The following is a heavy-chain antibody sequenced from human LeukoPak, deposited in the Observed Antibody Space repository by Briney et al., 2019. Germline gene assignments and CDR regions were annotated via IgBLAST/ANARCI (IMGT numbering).Heavy chain of an antibody. Sequence: HPGGSLRLSCAASGFTFSSYEMNWVRQAPGKGLKWVSYISSSGSTIYYADSVKGRFTISRDNAKNSLYLQMNSLRAEHTAVYYCARGAEYYYDSSGYYYRWGFDYWGQGTLVTFSS. V-gene: IGHV3-48*03. J-gene: IGHJ4*02. CDR1: GFTFSSYE. CDR3: ARGAEYYYDSSGYYYRWGFDY. D-gene: IGHD3-22*01. CDR2: ISSSGSTI.